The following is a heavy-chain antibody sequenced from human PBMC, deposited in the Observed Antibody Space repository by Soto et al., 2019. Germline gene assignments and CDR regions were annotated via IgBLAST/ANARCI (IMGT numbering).Heavy chain of an antibody. D-gene: IGHD4-4*01. CDR1: GGTFSSYA. CDR2: IIPIFGTA. CDR3: AKLGTTVTTDYYYGMDV. J-gene: IGHJ6*02. Sequence: GASAKVCSKSSGGTFSSYAISLVRQAPGQGLEWMGGIIPIFGTANYAQKFQGRVTITADESTSTAYMELSSLRSEDTAVYYCAKLGTTVTTDYYYGMDVWGQGTTVTVSS. V-gene: IGHV1-69*13.